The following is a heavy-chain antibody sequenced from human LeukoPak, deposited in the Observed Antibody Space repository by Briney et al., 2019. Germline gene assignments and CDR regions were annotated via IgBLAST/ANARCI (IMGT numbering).Heavy chain of an antibody. CDR3: ARGPLIAAAGTW. CDR2: INQDGTEK. Sequence: QSGGSLRLSCAASGFTFSSYWMSWVRQAPGEGLEWGAKINQDGTEKAYVDSVRGRFTISRDNAKNSLFQKMNSLRAEDAAVYYCARGPLIAAAGTWWGQGTLVTVSS. D-gene: IGHD6-13*01. CDR1: GFTFSSYW. J-gene: IGHJ4*02. V-gene: IGHV3-7*03.